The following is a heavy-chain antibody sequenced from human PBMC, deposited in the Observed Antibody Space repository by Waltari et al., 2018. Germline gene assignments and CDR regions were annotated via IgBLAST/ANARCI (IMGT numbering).Heavy chain of an antibody. CDR2: IYYSGST. CDR3: ARDLYYYDSSGSYNWFDP. Sequence: QVQLQESGPGLVKPSETLSLTCTVSGGSISSYYWSWIRQPPGKGLEWIGYIYYSGSTNYNPSLKSRVTISVDTSKNQFSLKLSSVTAADTAVYYCARDLYYYDSSGSYNWFDPWGQGTLVTVSS. V-gene: IGHV4-59*01. D-gene: IGHD3-22*01. J-gene: IGHJ5*02. CDR1: GGSISSYY.